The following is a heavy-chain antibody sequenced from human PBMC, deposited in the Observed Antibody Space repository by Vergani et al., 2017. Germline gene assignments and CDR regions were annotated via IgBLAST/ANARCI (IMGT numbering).Heavy chain of an antibody. D-gene: IGHD6-19*01. Sequence: QVPLVQSWAEVKKPGASVKVSCQASGYTFTSYDISWVRPAPGQGLEWMGWISTYNGNTNFAQKLQGRVTMTTDTSTSTAYMELRSLRSDDTAVYYCAREIAVALDYWGQGTLVTVSS. V-gene: IGHV1-18*01. CDR1: GYTFTSYD. CDR2: ISTYNGNT. J-gene: IGHJ4*02. CDR3: AREIAVALDY.